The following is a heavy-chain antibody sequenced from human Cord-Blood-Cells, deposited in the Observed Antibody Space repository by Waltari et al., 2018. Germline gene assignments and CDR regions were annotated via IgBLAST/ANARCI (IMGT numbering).Heavy chain of an antibody. D-gene: IGHD6-6*01. J-gene: IGHJ4*02. Sequence: QVQLQQWGAGLLKPSETLSLTCAVYGGSFSGYYWSWIRQPPGKGLEWIGEINHSGSTNYNPSLKSRVTRSVDTSKNQFSLKLSSVTAADTAVYYCARARSSSSTSFDYWGQGTLVTVSS. CDR1: GGSFSGYY. CDR3: ARARSSSSTSFDY. V-gene: IGHV4-34*01. CDR2: INHSGST.